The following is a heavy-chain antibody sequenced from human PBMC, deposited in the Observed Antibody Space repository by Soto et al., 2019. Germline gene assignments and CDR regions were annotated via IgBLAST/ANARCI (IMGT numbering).Heavy chain of an antibody. CDR3: ARDPADIVVVVAATGDAFDI. J-gene: IGHJ3*02. CDR1: GFTFSSYG. Sequence: GGSLRLSCAASGFTFSSYGMHWVRQAPGKGLEWVAVIWYDGSNKYYADSVKGRFTISRDNSKNTRYLQMNSLGAEDTAVYYCARDPADIVVVVAATGDAFDIWGQGTMVTVSS. D-gene: IGHD2-15*01. V-gene: IGHV3-33*01. CDR2: IWYDGSNK.